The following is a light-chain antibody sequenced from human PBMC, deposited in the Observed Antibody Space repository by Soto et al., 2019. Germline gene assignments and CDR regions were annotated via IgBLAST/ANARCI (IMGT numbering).Light chain of an antibody. Sequence: QSVLTQPPSVSAAPGQKVTISCSGSSSNIGNNYVSWYQQLPGTAPKLLIYDNNKRPSGIPDRFSGSKSGTSGTLGITGLQTGDEAGYYCGTWDRSLSAVVFGGGTKLTVL. CDR2: DNN. CDR1: SSNIGNNY. V-gene: IGLV1-51*01. CDR3: GTWDRSLSAVV. J-gene: IGLJ2*01.